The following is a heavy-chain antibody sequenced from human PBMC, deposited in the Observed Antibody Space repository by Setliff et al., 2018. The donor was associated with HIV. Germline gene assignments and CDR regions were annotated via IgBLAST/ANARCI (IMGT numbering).Heavy chain of an antibody. CDR3: ARDRWFGEPDAFDI. Sequence: SETLSLTCTVSDSGTYYWSWIRQPAGKGLEWIGRVSSRGDTNYNPSLKSRVTMSVDTSKSQFSLKLSSVTAADTAVYYCARDRWFGEPDAFDIWGQGTMVTVSS. J-gene: IGHJ3*02. CDR2: VSSRGDT. V-gene: IGHV4-4*07. CDR1: DSGTYY. D-gene: IGHD3-10*01.